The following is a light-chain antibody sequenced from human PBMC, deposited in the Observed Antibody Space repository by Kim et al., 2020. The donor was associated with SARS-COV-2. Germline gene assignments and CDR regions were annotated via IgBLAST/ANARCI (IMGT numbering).Light chain of an antibody. Sequence: NFMLTQPHSVSESPGKTVTISCTRSSGSIARNYVQWYQQRPGSAPTTVIYEDNQRPSGVPDRFSGSIDSSSNSASLTISGLKTEDVADYYCQSYDSSKWVFGGGTQLTVL. CDR1: SGSIARNY. J-gene: IGLJ3*02. CDR2: EDN. V-gene: IGLV6-57*04. CDR3: QSYDSSKWV.